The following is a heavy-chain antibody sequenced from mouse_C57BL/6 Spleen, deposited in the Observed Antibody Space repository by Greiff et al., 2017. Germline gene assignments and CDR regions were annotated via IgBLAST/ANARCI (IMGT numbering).Heavy chain of an antibody. J-gene: IGHJ1*03. D-gene: IGHD1-1*01. Sequence: QVQLQQPGAELVRPGSSVKLSCKASGYTFTSYWMPWVKQRPIQGLEWIGNIDPSDSETHYNQKFKDKATLTVDKSSSTAYMQLSSLTSEDSAVYYWARTYYGSSYWYFDVWGTGTTVTVSS. CDR2: IDPSDSET. CDR3: ARTYYGSSYWYFDV. CDR1: GYTFTSYW. V-gene: IGHV1-52*01.